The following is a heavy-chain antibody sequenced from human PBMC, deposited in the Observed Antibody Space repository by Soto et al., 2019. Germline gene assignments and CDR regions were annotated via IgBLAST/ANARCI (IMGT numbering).Heavy chain of an antibody. CDR1: GGSMSGFW. CDR2: ISDGGTT. J-gene: IGHJ5*02. Sequence: PSETLSLTCTVSGGSMSGFWGTWIRQPPGKGLEWIAAISDGGTTAYKPALKSRVTISVDTSKKQFSLKLSSVTAADTAVYYCARHGWLVQGVGSYRFDPWGQGTLVTVSS. V-gene: IGHV4-59*01. D-gene: IGHD6-19*01. CDR3: ARHGWLVQGVGSYRFDP.